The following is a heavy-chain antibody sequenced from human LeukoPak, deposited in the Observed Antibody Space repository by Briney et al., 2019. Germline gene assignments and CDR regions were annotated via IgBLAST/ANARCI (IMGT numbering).Heavy chain of an antibody. CDR3: ARHYGTLWYYYYMDV. J-gene: IGHJ6*03. CDR1: GGSISSYY. V-gene: IGHV4-59*01. CDR2: IYYSGST. Sequence: PSETLSLTCTVSGGSISSYYLSWIRQPPGKGLEWIGYIYYSGSTNYNPSLKSRVTISVDTSKNQFSLKLSSVTAADTAVYYCARHYGTLWYYYYMDVWGKGTTVTVSS. D-gene: IGHD3-10*01.